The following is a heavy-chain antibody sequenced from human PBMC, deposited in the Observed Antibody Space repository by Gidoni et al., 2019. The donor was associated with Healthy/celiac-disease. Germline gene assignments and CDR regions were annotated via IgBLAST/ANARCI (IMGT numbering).Heavy chain of an antibody. Sequence: QVQLVQSGAEVKKPGSSVEVSCKAPGGTFSSYAISWVRQAPGQGLEWMGGIIPIFGTANYAKKFQGRVTITADESTSTAYMELSSLRSEDTAVYYCARRSGDGYNSEPFDYWGQGTLVTVSS. V-gene: IGHV1-69*01. CDR1: GGTFSSYA. CDR3: ARRSGDGYNSEPFDY. D-gene: IGHD5-12*01. J-gene: IGHJ4*02. CDR2: IIPIFGTA.